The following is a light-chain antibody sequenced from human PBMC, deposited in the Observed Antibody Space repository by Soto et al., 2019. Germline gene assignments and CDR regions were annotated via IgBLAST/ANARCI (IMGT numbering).Light chain of an antibody. CDR1: SSDVGGYTY. CDR2: EVS. V-gene: IGLV2-8*01. J-gene: IGLJ2*01. CDR3: SSYAGSNNFVV. Sequence: HSALTQPPSASGSPGQSVTISCTGTSSDVGGYTYVSWYQQHPGKAPKLMIYEVSKRPSGVPDRFSGSKSGNTASLSVSGLQAEDEADYYCSSYAGSNNFVVFGGGTKVTVL.